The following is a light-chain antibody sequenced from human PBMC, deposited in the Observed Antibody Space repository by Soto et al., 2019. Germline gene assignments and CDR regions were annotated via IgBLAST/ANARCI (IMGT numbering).Light chain of an antibody. V-gene: IGKV1-6*01. CDR1: QGIRHY. Sequence: AIPMTQSPSSLSASVGDRVTITCRASQGIRHYLGWYQQKPGKAPKLLIYAASSLHSGVPSRFSGSGSGTDFTLTISSLQPEDFATYYCLQDYNYPLTFGGGTKVEIK. J-gene: IGKJ4*01. CDR3: LQDYNYPLT. CDR2: AAS.